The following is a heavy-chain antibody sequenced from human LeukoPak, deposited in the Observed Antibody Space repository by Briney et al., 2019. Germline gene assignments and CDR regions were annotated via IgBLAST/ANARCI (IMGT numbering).Heavy chain of an antibody. J-gene: IGHJ1*01. CDR1: GYTFTGYY. CDR3: ARPPDCGGDCYKYLQQ. CDR2: INPSGDIT. V-gene: IGHV1-46*01. Sequence: ASVKVSCKASGYTFTGYYMHWVRQAPGQGLEWMGIINPSGDITNYAQKFQGRVTLTRDTSTSTVYMELSSLTSEDTAVYYCARPPDCGGDCYKYLQQWGQGTLVIVSS. D-gene: IGHD2-21*02.